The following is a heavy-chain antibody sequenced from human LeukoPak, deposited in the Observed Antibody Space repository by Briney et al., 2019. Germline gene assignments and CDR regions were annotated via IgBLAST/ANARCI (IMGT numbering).Heavy chain of an antibody. J-gene: IGHJ3*02. CDR1: SGSISSSSYY. CDR3: ARTYYYDSSGYNAFDI. D-gene: IGHD3-22*01. Sequence: SETLSLTCTVSSGSISSSSYYWGWIRQPPGKELEWIGEINHSGSTNYNPSLKSRVTISVDTSKNQFSLKLSSVTAADTAVYYCARTYYYDSSGYNAFDIWGQGTMVTVSS. CDR2: INHSGST. V-gene: IGHV4-39*07.